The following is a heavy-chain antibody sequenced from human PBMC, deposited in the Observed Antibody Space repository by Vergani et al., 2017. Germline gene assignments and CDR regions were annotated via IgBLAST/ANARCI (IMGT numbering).Heavy chain of an antibody. D-gene: IGHD2-2*01. Sequence: EVQMVESGGGLVKPGGSLRLSCTASGFTFSSYEMNWVRQAPGKGLEWVSYISSSGSTIYYADSVKGRFTISRDNAKNSLYLQMNSLRAEDTAVYYCARESPLVVPAAIFYYYYGMDVWGQGTTVTVSS. CDR3: ARESPLVVPAAIFYYYYGMDV. CDR2: ISSSGSTI. V-gene: IGHV3-48*03. CDR1: GFTFSSYE. J-gene: IGHJ6*02.